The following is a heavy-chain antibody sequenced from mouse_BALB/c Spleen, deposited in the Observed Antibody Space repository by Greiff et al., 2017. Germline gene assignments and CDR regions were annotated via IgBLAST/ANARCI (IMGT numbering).Heavy chain of an antibody. Sequence: VMLVESGPGLVAPSQSLSITCTVSGFSLTGYGVNWVRQPPGKGLEWLGMIWGDGSTDYNSALKSRLSISKDNSKSQVFLKMNSLQTDDTARYYCAREGSYDGYLLTYWGQGTLVTVSA. CDR2: IWGDGST. J-gene: IGHJ3*01. CDR1: GFSLTGYG. D-gene: IGHD2-3*01. CDR3: AREGSYDGYLLTY. V-gene: IGHV2-6-7*01.